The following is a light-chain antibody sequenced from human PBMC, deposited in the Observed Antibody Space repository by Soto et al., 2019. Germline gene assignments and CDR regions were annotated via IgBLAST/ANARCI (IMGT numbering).Light chain of an antibody. V-gene: IGKV1-39*01. CDR2: AAS. Sequence: DIQMTQSPSSLSASVGDRVTITCRASQSISNYLSWYQQKPGKAPNLLIFAASTLQTGVPPRFSGSASGTDFTLTISSLQPEDFATYYCQQTFSSPRTFGQGTKVEIE. CDR1: QSISNY. J-gene: IGKJ1*01. CDR3: QQTFSSPRT.